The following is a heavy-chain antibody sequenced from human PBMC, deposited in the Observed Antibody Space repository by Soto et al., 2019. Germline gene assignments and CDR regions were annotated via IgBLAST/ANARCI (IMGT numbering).Heavy chain of an antibody. J-gene: IGHJ6*02. CDR1: GGTFSSYA. D-gene: IGHD6-13*01. CDR2: IIPIFGTA. CDR3: ARYSSSWYMGYYYGMDV. V-gene: IGHV1-69*01. Sequence: QVQLVQSGAEVKMPGSSVKVSCKASGGTFSSYAISWVRQAPGQGLEWMGGIIPIFGTANYAQKFQGRVTITADESTSTAYMELSSLRSEDTAVYYCARYSSSWYMGYYYGMDVWGQGTTVTVSS.